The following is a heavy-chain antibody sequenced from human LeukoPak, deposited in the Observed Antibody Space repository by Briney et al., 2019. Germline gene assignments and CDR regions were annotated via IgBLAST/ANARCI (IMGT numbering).Heavy chain of an antibody. V-gene: IGHV4-59*01. J-gene: IGHJ4*02. CDR2: IYYTGST. CDR1: GGSISRYY. D-gene: IGHD2-2*01. CDR3: ARVVVHGHSGY. Sequence: QASETLSLTCTVSGGSISRYYWSWIRQPPGKGLDWIGYIYYTGSTRYNPSLKSRVTISVDTSKNQFSLELSSVTAADTAVYYCARVVVHGHSGYWGQGTLVTVSS.